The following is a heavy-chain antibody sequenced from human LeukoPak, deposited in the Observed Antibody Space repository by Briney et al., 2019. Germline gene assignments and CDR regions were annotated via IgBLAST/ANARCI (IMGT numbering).Heavy chain of an antibody. CDR3: VREDTPTGTNLMVF. Sequence: PGGSLRLSCAASGFIFNNYVMNWVRQAPGKGLEWVSSITKSTKISYADSVKGRSTISRDNAKNSLYLQMNSLRVEDTALHYCVREDTPTGTNLMVFWGQGTLVTVSS. V-gene: IGHV3-69-1*01. CDR2: ITKSTKI. CDR1: GFIFNNYV. J-gene: IGHJ4*02. D-gene: IGHD5-18*01.